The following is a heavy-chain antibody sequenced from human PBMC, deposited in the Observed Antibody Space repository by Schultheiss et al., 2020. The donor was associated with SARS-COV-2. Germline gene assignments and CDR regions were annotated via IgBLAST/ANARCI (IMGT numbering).Heavy chain of an antibody. Sequence: GGSLRLSCSASGFTFSSYSMNWVRQAPGKGLEWVAVISYDGSNKYYADSVKGRFTISRDNSKNTLYLQMNSLRAEDTAVYYCAKDASGGYVYWGQGTLVTVSS. CDR2: ISYDGSNK. J-gene: IGHJ4*02. CDR3: AKDASGGYVY. V-gene: IGHV3-30*18. CDR1: GFTFSSYS. D-gene: IGHD5-12*01.